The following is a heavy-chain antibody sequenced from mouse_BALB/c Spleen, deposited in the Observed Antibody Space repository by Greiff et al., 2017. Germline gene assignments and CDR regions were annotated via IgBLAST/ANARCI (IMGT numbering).Heavy chain of an antibody. CDR1: GFTFSDYY. V-gene: IGHV5-4*02. Sequence: EVMLVESGGGLVKPGGSLKLSCAASGFTFSDYYMYWVRQTPEKRLEWVATISDGGSYTYYPDSVKGRFTISRDNAKNNLYLQMSSLKSEDTAMYYWARGGSYDSSYWYLDVWGAGTTVTVSS. J-gene: IGHJ1*01. CDR2: ISDGGSYT. CDR3: ARGGSYDSSYWYLDV. D-gene: IGHD2-3*01.